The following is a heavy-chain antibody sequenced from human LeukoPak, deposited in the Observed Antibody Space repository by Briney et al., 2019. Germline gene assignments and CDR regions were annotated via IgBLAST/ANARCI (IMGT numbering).Heavy chain of an antibody. V-gene: IGHV4-59*01. Sequence: TSETLFLTCTVSGGSIRDYYWSWIRQPPGKGLEWIGHIYNSGSTNHKPSLKSRVTISGDTSKNQSSLKMRSVTAEDTAVYYCARGLTALRFDPWGKETLVSVSS. J-gene: IGHJ5*02. D-gene: IGHD3-16*01. CDR1: GGSIRDYY. CDR2: IYNSGST. CDR3: ARGLTALRFDP.